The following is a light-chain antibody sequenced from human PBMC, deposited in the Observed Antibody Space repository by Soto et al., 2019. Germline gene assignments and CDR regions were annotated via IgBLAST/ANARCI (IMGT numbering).Light chain of an antibody. CDR3: QQYNSYSLT. V-gene: IGKV1-5*01. CDR2: DAS. Sequence: DIQMTQSPSTLSASVGDRVTITCRASQSISSWLAWYQQTPGKAPKFLIYDASSLASGVPSRFSGSGSGTEFTLTISSLQPDDFATYYCQQYNSYSLTFGGGTKVEIK. J-gene: IGKJ4*01. CDR1: QSISSW.